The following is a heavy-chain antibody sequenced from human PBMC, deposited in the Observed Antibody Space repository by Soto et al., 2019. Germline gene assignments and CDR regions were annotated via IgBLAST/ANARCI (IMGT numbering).Heavy chain of an antibody. CDR2: IIPILDVA. J-gene: IGHJ6*02. D-gene: IGHD3-10*01. V-gene: IGHV1-69*02. CDR1: GGDLLSYT. Sequence: QLVQSGAEVKKPGSSVKVSCKASGGDLLSYTISWVRQAPGQGPEWMGTIIPILDVAKNAQKFQGRVAITADKATSTVYMELRCLRSDDTAVYYCAQMWFGELWHGMDVWGQGTTITVSS. CDR3: AQMWFGELWHGMDV.